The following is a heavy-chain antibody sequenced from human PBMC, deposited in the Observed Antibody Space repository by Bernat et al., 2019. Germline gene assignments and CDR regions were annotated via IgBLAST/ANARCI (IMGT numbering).Heavy chain of an antibody. Sequence: QLQLQESGPGLVKPSETLSLTCTVSGGSISSSSYYWGWIRQPPGKGLEWIGSIYYSGSTYYNPSLKSRVTISVDTSKNQFSLKLSSVTAADTAVYYCARHGGHRYQQDYYYMDVWGKGTTVTVSS. J-gene: IGHJ6*03. CDR3: ARHGGHRYQQDYYYMDV. CDR1: GGSISSSSYY. D-gene: IGHD2-2*01. CDR2: IYYSGST. V-gene: IGHV4-39*01.